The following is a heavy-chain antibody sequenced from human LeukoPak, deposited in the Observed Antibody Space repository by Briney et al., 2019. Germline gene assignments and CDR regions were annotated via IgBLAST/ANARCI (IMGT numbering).Heavy chain of an antibody. CDR3: ARDCREWVSGSYINWFDP. CDR2: INGGNGNT. J-gene: IGHJ5*02. Sequence: ASVKVSCKASGYTVTSYAMHWVRQAPGQRLEWMRWINGGNGNTKYSQKFQGRVTITRDTSASTAYMELSSLRSEDTAVYYCARDCREWVSGSYINWFDPWGQGTLVTVSS. D-gene: IGHD3-10*01. V-gene: IGHV1-3*01. CDR1: GYTVTSYA.